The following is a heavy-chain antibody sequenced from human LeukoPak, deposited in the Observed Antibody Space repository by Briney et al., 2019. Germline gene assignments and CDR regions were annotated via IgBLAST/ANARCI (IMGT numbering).Heavy chain of an antibody. V-gene: IGHV3-48*01. CDR2: ISSSSSSK. CDR1: GFTFSSYS. Sequence: PGGSLRLSCAASGFTFSSYSMNWVRQAPGKGLEWVSYISSSSSSKYYADSLKGRFTISRDTAKNSLYLQMNSLRAEDTAVYYCARCSGTKVDYWGQGTLVTVSS. D-gene: IGHD3-10*01. CDR3: ARCSGTKVDY. J-gene: IGHJ4*02.